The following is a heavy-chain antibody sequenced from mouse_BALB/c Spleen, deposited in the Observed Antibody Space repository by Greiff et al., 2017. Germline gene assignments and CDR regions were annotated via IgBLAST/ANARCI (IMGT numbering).Heavy chain of an antibody. CDR1: GFSLSRYS. Sequence: VQLQESGPGLVAPSQTLSITCTVSGFSLSRYSVHWVRQPPGQGLEWLGMIWGGGSTDYNSALKSRLNISTDNSKSQVFLKMNSLQTDDTAMYYCARRSLPPSEAMDYWGQGTSVTVSS. CDR3: ARRSLPPSEAMDY. CDR2: IWGGGST. V-gene: IGHV2-6-4*01. D-gene: IGHD6-1*01. J-gene: IGHJ4*01.